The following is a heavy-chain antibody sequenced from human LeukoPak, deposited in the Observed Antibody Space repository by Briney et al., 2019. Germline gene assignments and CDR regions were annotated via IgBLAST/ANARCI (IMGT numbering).Heavy chain of an antibody. D-gene: IGHD3-3*01. J-gene: IGHJ6*03. CDR2: THYSGST. CDR1: GGSIHSFY. V-gene: IGHV4-59*08. Sequence: SETLSLTCTVSGGSIHSFYWSWIRQPPGKGLEWIAYTHYSGSTDYNPSLKSRATISLDTSKNQVSLKLKSVTAADTAVYYCVRHGADVTTIPDYFYWYMDVWGKGTTVTVSS. CDR3: VRHGADVTTIPDYFYWYMDV.